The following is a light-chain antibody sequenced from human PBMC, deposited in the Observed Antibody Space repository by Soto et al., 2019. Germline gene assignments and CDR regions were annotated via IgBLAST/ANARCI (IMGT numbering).Light chain of an antibody. CDR1: QDISNY. CDR2: DAS. CDR3: QQYDNLPG. J-gene: IGKJ3*01. V-gene: IGKV1-33*01. Sequence: DIQMTQSPSSLSASVGDRVTITCQASQDISNYLNWYQQKPGKAPKLLIYDASNLETGVPSRFSGSVSGTDFTFTISSLQPEDIATYYCQQYDNLPGFGPGTKVDIK.